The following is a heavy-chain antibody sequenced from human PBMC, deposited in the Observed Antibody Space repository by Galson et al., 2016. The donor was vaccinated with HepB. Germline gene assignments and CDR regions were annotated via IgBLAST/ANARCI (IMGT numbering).Heavy chain of an antibody. J-gene: IGHJ5*02. Sequence: SLRLSCAASGFNFNIYAMAWVRQAPGKGLQWVSAISPRGTDTYYADSVMGRFSISRDNSKTTVYLQMDSLREEDTAVFYCARDTYGAFDPWGQGALVTVSA. CDR2: ISPRGTDT. D-gene: IGHD2-8*01. CDR3: ARDTYGAFDP. CDR1: GFNFNIYA. V-gene: IGHV3-23*01.